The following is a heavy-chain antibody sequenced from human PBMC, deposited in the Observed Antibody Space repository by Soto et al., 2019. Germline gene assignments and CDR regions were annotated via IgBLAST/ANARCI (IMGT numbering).Heavy chain of an antibody. V-gene: IGHV1-69*13. J-gene: IGHJ4*02. CDR1: GCTFSSDA. Sequence: GASVKVSFKASGCTFSSDAVSWVRQAPGQGLEWMGGLIPILGTTHYAQKFQGRVTITADESTNTAYMELSSLRSDATAVYYCARASGYVSGWYHDYWGQGTRVTVSS. CDR2: LIPILGTT. CDR3: ARASGYVSGWYHDY. D-gene: IGHD6-19*01.